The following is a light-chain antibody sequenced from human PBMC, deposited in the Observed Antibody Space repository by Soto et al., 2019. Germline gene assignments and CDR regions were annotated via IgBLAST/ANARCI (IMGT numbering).Light chain of an antibody. J-gene: IGLJ3*02. CDR1: SSNIGSNF. V-gene: IGLV1-47*01. CDR3: AIWDDSLTGPWV. Sequence: QPVLTQPPSASGTPGQRVTISCSGSSSNIGSNFVYWYQQFPGTAPKLLIYRNNQRPSGVPDRFSGSKSGTSASLAISGLPSEDEADYYCAIWDDSLTGPWVFGGGTKLTVL. CDR2: RNN.